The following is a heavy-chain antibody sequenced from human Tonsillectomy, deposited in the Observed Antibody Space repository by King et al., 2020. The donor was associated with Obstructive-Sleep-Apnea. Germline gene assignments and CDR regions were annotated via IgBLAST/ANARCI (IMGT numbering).Heavy chain of an antibody. Sequence: VQLVESGGGVVQPGRSLRLSCETSGFILNNYGMHWVRQAPGKGLEWVSVIWYDDTKKNYADSVKGRFTISRDNSKNTVFLEMNNLRGDDTAVYYCAREAKKWLQTAYFDLWGQGTLVTVSS. V-gene: IGHV3-33*01. CDR3: AREAKKWLQTAYFDL. CDR1: GFILNNYG. D-gene: IGHD5-12*01. CDR2: IWYDDTKK. J-gene: IGHJ4*02.